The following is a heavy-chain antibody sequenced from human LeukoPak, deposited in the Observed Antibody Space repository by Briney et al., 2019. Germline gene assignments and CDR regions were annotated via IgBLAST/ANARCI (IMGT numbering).Heavy chain of an antibody. CDR2: ISYDGSSK. CDR1: GFTFSSFG. V-gene: IGHV3-30*03. J-gene: IGHJ4*02. CDR3: ARCTTGKTFGSLREIKKSREIDY. D-gene: IGHD1-1*01. Sequence: GRSLRLSCAASGFTFSSFGMHWVRQGPGKGLEWMAVISYDGSSKYYADSVKGRFTISRDNSKNTLYLQMNSLRGEDTAIYYCARCTTGKTFGSLREIKKSREIDYWGQGTLVTVSS.